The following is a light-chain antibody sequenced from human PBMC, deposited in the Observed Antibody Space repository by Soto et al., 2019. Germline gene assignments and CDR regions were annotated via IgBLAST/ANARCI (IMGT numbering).Light chain of an antibody. V-gene: IGLV2-14*04. CDR3: SSYTSSSTRV. CDR2: DVS. J-gene: IGLJ1*01. Sequence: DVGGYNYVSWYQQHPGKAPKLMIYDVSNRPSRVSNRFSGSKSGNTASLSISGLQAKDEADYYCSSYTSSSTRVFGTGTKVTVL. CDR1: DVGGYNY.